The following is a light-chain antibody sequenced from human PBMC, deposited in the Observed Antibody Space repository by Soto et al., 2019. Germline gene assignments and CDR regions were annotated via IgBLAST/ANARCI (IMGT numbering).Light chain of an antibody. J-gene: IGLJ2*01. V-gene: IGLV1-40*01. CDR3: QSYDSSLSVV. CDR1: SSNIGAGYD. Sequence: QSVLTQPPSVSGAPGQRVTLSCTGSSSNIGAGYDEHWYQQLPGTAPKLLIYGNSNRPSGVPDRFSGSKSGTSASLAITGLQAEDEADYYCQSYDSSLSVVFGGGTKLTVL. CDR2: GNS.